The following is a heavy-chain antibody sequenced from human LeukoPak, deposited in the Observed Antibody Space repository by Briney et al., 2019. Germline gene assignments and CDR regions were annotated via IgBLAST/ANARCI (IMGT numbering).Heavy chain of an antibody. CDR3: ARVRRYYYDSSGYYVY. Sequence: GASVKVSCKASGGTFSNYAISWVRQAPGQGLEWMGRIIPILGIANYAQKFQGRVTITADESTSTAYMELSSLRSEDTAVYYCARVRRYYYDSSGYYVYWGQGTLVTVSS. CDR2: IIPILGIA. V-gene: IGHV1-69*04. CDR1: GGTFSNYA. J-gene: IGHJ4*02. D-gene: IGHD3-22*01.